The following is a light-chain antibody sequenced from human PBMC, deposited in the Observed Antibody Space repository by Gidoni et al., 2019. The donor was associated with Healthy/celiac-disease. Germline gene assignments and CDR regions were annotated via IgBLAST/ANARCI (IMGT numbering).Light chain of an antibody. CDR1: QSVSSY. J-gene: IGKJ2*01. CDR2: DAS. Sequence: VLTQSPAPLSLSPGDRATRSCRASQSVSSYLAWYQQKPGQAPRLLIYDASNRATGIPARFSGSGSGTDFTLTISSLEPEDFAVYYCQQRSNWPRTFXQXTKLEIK. CDR3: QQRSNWPRT. V-gene: IGKV3-11*01.